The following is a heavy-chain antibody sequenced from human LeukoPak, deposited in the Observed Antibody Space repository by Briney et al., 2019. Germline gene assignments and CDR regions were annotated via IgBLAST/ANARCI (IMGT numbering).Heavy chain of an antibody. Sequence: ASVKVSCTASGYTFTGYYMHWVRQAPGQGLEWMGWINPNSGGTNYAQKFQGRVTMTRDTSISTAYMELSRLRSDDTAVYYCARTYSNYYYYYGMDVWGQGTTVTVSS. J-gene: IGHJ6*02. D-gene: IGHD4-11*01. CDR3: ARTYSNYYYYYGMDV. V-gene: IGHV1-2*02. CDR1: GYTFTGYY. CDR2: INPNSGGT.